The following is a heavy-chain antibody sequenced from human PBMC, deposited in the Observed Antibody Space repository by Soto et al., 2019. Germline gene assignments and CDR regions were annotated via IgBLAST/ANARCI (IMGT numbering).Heavy chain of an antibody. V-gene: IGHV3-23*01. CDR3: AKSLGMYYYDSSGYYQYDD. Sequence: GSLRLSCAASGFTFSSYAMSWVRQAPGKGLEWVSAISGSGVSTYYADSVKGRFTISRNNSKNTLYLQMNSLRAEDTAVYYCAKSLGMYYYDSSGYYQYDDWGQGTLVTVSS. D-gene: IGHD3-22*01. CDR2: ISGSGVST. J-gene: IGHJ4*02. CDR1: GFTFSSYA.